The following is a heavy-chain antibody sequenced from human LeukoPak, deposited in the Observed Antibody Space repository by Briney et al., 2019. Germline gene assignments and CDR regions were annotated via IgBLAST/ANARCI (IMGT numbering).Heavy chain of an antibody. J-gene: IGHJ6*03. CDR3: AKSDHYDILTGYRTLYYYYYYMDV. D-gene: IGHD3-9*01. Sequence: GGSLRLSCAASGFTFSSYAMSWVRQAPGKGLEWVSNISGSGVSGGNTYYADSVKGRFTISRDNSKNTLYLQMNSLRAEDTAVYYCAKSDHYDILTGYRTLYYYYYYMDVWGKGTTVTVSS. CDR2: ISGSGVSGGNT. CDR1: GFTFSSYA. V-gene: IGHV3-23*01.